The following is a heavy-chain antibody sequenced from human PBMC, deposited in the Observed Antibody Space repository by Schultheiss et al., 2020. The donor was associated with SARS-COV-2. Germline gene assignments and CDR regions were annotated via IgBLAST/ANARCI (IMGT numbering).Heavy chain of an antibody. Sequence: GGSLRLSCVGSGFTFISYAMSWVRQAPGKGLEWVSSISGNSGSTYYADSVKGRFTISRDNSKNTLYLQMNSLRAEDTAIYYCARECSTSCHRVTPAPYGMDVWGQGTTVTVSS. CDR1: GFTFISYA. D-gene: IGHD2-2*02. V-gene: IGHV3-23*01. CDR3: ARECSTSCHRVTPAPYGMDV. J-gene: IGHJ6*02. CDR2: ISGNSGST.